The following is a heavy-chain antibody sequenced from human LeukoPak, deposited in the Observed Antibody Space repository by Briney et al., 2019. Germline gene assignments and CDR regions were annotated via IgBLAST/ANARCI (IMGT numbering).Heavy chain of an antibody. CDR3: ARHGAATYAFDI. CDR2: IKPDGSAQ. V-gene: IGHV3-7*01. CDR1: GFTFSNSW. J-gene: IGHJ3*02. D-gene: IGHD2-15*01. Sequence: GGSLRLSCAASGFTFSNSWMSWVRQAPGKGLEWVATIKPDGSAQYYVDSVKGRFTISRDNAKNSLYLQMNSLRAEDTAVYYCARHGAATYAFDIWGQGTMVTVSS.